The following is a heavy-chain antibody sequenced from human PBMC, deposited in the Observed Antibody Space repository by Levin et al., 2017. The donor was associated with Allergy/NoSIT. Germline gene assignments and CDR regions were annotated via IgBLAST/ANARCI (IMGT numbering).Heavy chain of an antibody. CDR2: ITKPSRTI. CDR3: VTDESGDEDFDY. CDR1: GFILRTSD. J-gene: IGHJ4*02. D-gene: IGHD7-27*01. Sequence: GGSLRLSCAASGFILRTSDMNWVRQAPGKGLEWISFITKPSRTISYADSVKGRFTVSRDNAKNLLYLGMNSLRAEDTAVYYCVTDESGDEDFDYWGQGTLVTVSS. V-gene: IGHV3-48*01.